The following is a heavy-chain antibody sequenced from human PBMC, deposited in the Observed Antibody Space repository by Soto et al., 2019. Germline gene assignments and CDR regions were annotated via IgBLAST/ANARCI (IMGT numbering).Heavy chain of an antibody. D-gene: IGHD5-12*01. CDR1: GFTFSIYS. CDR3: ASRDMLTAISSFDY. CDR2: ISSSSTTI. V-gene: IGHV3-48*02. J-gene: IGHJ4*02. Sequence: EVHLVESGGGLVQPGGSLRLSCAASGFTFSIYSMNWVRQAPGKGLEWVSYISSSSTTIYYADSVKGRFTISRDNAKNSLYLQMNSLRDEDTAVYYCASRDMLTAISSFDYWGQGTLVTVSS.